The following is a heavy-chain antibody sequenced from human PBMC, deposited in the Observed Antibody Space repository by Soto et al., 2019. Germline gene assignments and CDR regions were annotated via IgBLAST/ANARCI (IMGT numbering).Heavy chain of an antibody. J-gene: IGHJ4*02. CDR3: ARDTGGSYDY. CDR1: GFIFGDYY. Sequence: EVQLVQSGGGLVQPGGSLRLSCAASGFIFGDYYMDWVRQVPGKGLEWIGRTRNKAANYMAEYVASVKGRFIISRDDSQDSMYLQMHSLRTEDTAVYFCARDTGGSYDYWGQGALVTVSS. V-gene: IGHV3-72*01. CDR2: TRNKAANYMA. D-gene: IGHD1-26*01.